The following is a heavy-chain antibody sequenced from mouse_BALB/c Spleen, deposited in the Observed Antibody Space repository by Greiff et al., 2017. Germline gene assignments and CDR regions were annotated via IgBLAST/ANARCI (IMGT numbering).Heavy chain of an antibody. CDR3: ARHGYYGSRYYFDY. Sequence: EVMLVESGGGLVQPGGSLKLSCAASGFTFSSYTMSWVRQTPEKRLEWVAYISNGGGSTYYPDTVKGRFTISRDNAKNTLYLQMSSLKSEDTAMYYCARHGYYGSRYYFDYWGQGTTLTVSS. D-gene: IGHD1-1*01. V-gene: IGHV5-12-2*01. CDR2: ISNGGGST. J-gene: IGHJ2*01. CDR1: GFTFSSYT.